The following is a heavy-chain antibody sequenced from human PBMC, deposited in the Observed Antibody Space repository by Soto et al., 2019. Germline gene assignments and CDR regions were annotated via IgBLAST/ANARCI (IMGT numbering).Heavy chain of an antibody. CDR1: GYTFTSYG. CDR3: ARDRYNWNSLYYGMDA. D-gene: IGHD1-7*01. CDR2: ISAYNGNT. Sequence: ASVKVSCKASGYTFTSYGISWVRQAPGQGLEWMGWISAYNGNTNYAQKLQGRVTMTTDTSTSTAYMELRSLRSDDTAVYYCARDRYNWNSLYYGMDAWGQGTTVTVSS. J-gene: IGHJ6*02. V-gene: IGHV1-18*01.